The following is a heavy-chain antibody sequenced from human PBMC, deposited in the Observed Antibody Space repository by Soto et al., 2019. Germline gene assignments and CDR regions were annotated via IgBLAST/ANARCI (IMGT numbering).Heavy chain of an antibody. CDR2: IWYDGSKK. CDR1: GFVFNTFG. J-gene: IGHJ6*02. V-gene: IGHV3-33*03. CDR3: ARLHYQYGMDV. Sequence: QVQLVESGGGVVQPGRSLRLSCAASGFVFNTFGMHWVRQAPGKGLEWVAVIWYDGSKKYYADSVQGRFTISRDNSRNTLVLQMSSLTAEDTAVYYCARLHYQYGMDVWGQGTTVTVSS. D-gene: IGHD4-17*01.